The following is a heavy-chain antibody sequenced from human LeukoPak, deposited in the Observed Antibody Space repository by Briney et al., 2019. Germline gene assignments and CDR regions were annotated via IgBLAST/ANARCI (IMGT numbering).Heavy chain of an antibody. CDR2: IYYSGRT. J-gene: IGHJ5*02. Sequence: SETLSLTCTVSGVSISSTSYCWGWIRQPPGKGLEWSGSIYYSGRTYYNPSLKSRLTISVDTPKNQCSLKLSYVTAAHTAVYYCAQSLGASTWFGNWSDPWGQGTLVTVSS. V-gene: IGHV4-39*01. D-gene: IGHD3-10*01. CDR1: GVSISSTSYC. CDR3: AQSLGASTWFGNWSDP.